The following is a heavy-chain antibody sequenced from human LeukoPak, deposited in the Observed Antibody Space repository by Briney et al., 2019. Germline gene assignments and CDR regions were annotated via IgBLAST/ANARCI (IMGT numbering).Heavy chain of an antibody. CDR2: IYSGGGT. Sequence: GGSLRLSCAASGFTVSSSYMTWVRQAPGKGLEWVSVIYSGGGTSYADSVMGRFTISRDNSKNTLYLQMNSLRAEDTAVYFCAKRGVVIRVILVGFHKEAYYFDSWGQGALVTVSS. CDR3: AKRGVVIRVILVGFHKEAYYFDS. D-gene: IGHD3-22*01. J-gene: IGHJ4*02. V-gene: IGHV3-53*01. CDR1: GFTVSSSY.